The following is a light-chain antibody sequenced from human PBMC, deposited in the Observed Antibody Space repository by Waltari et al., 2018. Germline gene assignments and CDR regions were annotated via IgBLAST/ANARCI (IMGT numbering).Light chain of an antibody. CDR1: RNLLYSPNNKDF. J-gene: IGKJ2*01. V-gene: IGKV4-1*01. CDR2: WAS. Sequence: DIVMTQSPDSLVVSLGERATINCKSSRNLLYSPNNKDFLAWYQQKPGQPPKLLIYWASTRESGVPDRVTGSWSGTDFSLTISSLQAEDVAVYYCQQYYDTPYTFGHGTKLEIK. CDR3: QQYYDTPYT.